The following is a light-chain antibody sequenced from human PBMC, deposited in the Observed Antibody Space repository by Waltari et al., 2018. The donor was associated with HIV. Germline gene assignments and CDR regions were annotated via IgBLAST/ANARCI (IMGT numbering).Light chain of an antibody. CDR1: QSVFYNSNKKNY. CDR2: GAT. J-gene: IGKJ2*01. V-gene: IGKV4-1*01. Sequence: DIVMTQSPDSLTVSLGERATINCRSSQSVFYNSNKKNYLAWYQQKPGQPPKLLLCGATARESGVPDRFRGGWSRTDFTLTISSLQPEDVAVYCCQQYYDVPYTFGQGTKLEIK. CDR3: QQYYDVPYT.